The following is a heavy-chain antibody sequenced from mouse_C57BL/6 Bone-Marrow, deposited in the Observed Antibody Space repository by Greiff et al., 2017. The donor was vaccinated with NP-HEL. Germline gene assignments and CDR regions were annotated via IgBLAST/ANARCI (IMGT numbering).Heavy chain of an antibody. Sequence: VQLQQSVAELVRPGASVKLSCTASGFNIKNTYMHWVKQRPEQGLEWIGRIDPANGNTKYAPKFQGKATITADTPSNTAYLQLSSLTSEDAAIYYCARGTTVVPDYFDYWGQGTTLTVSS. J-gene: IGHJ2*01. D-gene: IGHD1-1*01. CDR2: IDPANGNT. V-gene: IGHV14-3*01. CDR1: GFNIKNTY. CDR3: ARGTTVVPDYFDY.